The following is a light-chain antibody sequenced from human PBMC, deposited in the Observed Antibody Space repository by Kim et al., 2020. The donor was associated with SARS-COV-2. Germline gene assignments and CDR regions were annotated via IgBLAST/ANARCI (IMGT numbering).Light chain of an antibody. J-gene: IGKJ2*01. Sequence: EIVLMQSPGTLSLSPGERATLSCRASQSVSRSYLAWYQQKPGQAPSLLIYDASNRATGVPDRFSGSGSGTDFTLTISRVEPEDVAVYYCQQYGSSPYTFGQGTKLEI. CDR1: QSVSRSY. CDR2: DAS. V-gene: IGKV3-20*01. CDR3: QQYGSSPYT.